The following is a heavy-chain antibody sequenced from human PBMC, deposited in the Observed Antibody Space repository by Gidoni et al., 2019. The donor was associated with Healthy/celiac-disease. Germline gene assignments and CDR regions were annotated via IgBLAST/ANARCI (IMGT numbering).Heavy chain of an antibody. CDR2: IYYSGST. Sequence: QLQLQESGPGLVKPSETLSLTCPVSGGSISSSSYYWGWFRQPPGKGLEWIGSIYYSGSTYYNPSLKSRVTISVDTSKNQFSLKLSSVTAADTAVYYCARHRGDIVGATHFDYWGQGTLVTVSS. CDR3: ARHRGDIVGATHFDY. J-gene: IGHJ4*02. V-gene: IGHV4-39*01. D-gene: IGHD1-26*01. CDR1: GGSISSSSYY.